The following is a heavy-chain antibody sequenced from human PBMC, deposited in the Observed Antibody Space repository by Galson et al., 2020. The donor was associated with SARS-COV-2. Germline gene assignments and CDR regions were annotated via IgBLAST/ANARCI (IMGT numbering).Heavy chain of an antibody. D-gene: IGHD6-19*01. CDR1: GFAVSDTY. Sequence: GGSLRLSCAASGFAVSDTYMSWIRQAPGKGLEWVALLYAGGSASYTGSVKGRFTISRDNSKNSLYLDMNNLRLEDTAVYYCARDPYSGGWTNYYYFGMDVWGQGTTVTVSS. J-gene: IGHJ6*02. CDR2: LYAGGSA. V-gene: IGHV3-53*01. CDR3: ARDPYSGGWTNYYYFGMDV.